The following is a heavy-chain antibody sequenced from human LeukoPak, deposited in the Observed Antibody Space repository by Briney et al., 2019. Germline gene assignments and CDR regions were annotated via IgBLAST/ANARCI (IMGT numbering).Heavy chain of an antibody. J-gene: IGHJ4*02. CDR1: GGSFSGYY. CDR3: ARAGRDGYNYY. CDR2: INHSGST. D-gene: IGHD5-24*01. V-gene: IGHV4-34*01. Sequence: SETLSLTCAVYGGSFSGYYWSWIRQPPGKGLEWIGEINHSGSTNYYPSLKSRVTISVDTSKNQFSLKLSSVTAADTAVYYCARAGRDGYNYYWGQGTLVTVSS.